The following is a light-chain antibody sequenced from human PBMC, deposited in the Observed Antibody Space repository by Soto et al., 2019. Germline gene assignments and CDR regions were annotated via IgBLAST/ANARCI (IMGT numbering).Light chain of an antibody. J-gene: IGLJ1*01. CDR2: KDS. CDR1: ALPKQY. CDR3: QSADSSGTYV. Sequence: SYELTQPPSVSVSPGQTARITCSGDALPKQYAYWYQQKPGQAPVLVIYKDSERPSGITERFSGSSSGTTVTLTISGVQAEGKADYYCQSADSSGTYVFGTGTKLTVL. V-gene: IGLV3-25*03.